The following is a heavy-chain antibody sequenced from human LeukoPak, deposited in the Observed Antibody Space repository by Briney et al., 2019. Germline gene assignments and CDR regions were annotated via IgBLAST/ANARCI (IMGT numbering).Heavy chain of an antibody. J-gene: IGHJ6*03. D-gene: IGHD6-13*01. V-gene: IGHV4-39*01. CDR1: GGSISSNNYY. Sequence: SETLSLTCTVSGGSISSNNYYWGWIRQPPGKGLEWIGRIYDSGSTYYNPSLKSRVTISVDTSKNQFSLKLSSVTAADTAVYYCASEGSSWYLRGYYYYHMDVWGKGTTVTISS. CDR3: ASEGSSWYLRGYYYYHMDV. CDR2: IYDSGST.